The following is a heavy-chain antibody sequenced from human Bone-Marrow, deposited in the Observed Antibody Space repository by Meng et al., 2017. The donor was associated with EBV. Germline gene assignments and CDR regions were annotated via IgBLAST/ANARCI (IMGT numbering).Heavy chain of an antibody. CDR3: TTAYLVATTPFDY. CDR1: GFTFRDAW. Sequence: EVQLVESGGGLVKPGGSLRLSCAGSGFTFRDAWMSWVRQAPGKGLEWVGRIKSKAYGGTTDYAAPVKGGFIISRDDSEDTLYLQMNSLKTEDTAVYYCTTAYLVATTPFDYWGQGALVTVSS. D-gene: IGHD5-12*01. CDR2: IKSKAYGGTT. V-gene: IGHV3-15*01. J-gene: IGHJ4*02.